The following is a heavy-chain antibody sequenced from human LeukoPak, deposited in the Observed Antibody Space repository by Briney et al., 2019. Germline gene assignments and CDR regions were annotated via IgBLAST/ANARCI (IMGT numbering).Heavy chain of an antibody. J-gene: IGHJ6*02. Sequence: GGSLRLSCAASGFTFSSYWMSWVRQAPGKGLEWVANIKQDGSEKYYVDSVKGRFTISRDNAKNSLYPQMNSLRAEDTAVYYCARDGSETDYDFWSGYYNPAGYYYYYGMDVWGQGTTVTVSS. V-gene: IGHV3-7*01. CDR3: ARDGSETDYDFWSGYYNPAGYYYYYGMDV. D-gene: IGHD3-3*01. CDR2: IKQDGSEK. CDR1: GFTFSSYW.